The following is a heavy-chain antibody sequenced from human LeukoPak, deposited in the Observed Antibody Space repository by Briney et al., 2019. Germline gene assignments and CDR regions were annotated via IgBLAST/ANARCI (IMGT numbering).Heavy chain of an antibody. J-gene: IGHJ4*02. V-gene: IGHV3-9*01. CDR1: GFTFDDYA. CDR2: ISWNSGSI. CDR3: AKAPHYSSTYYFDY. D-gene: IGHD6-6*01. Sequence: PGGSLRLSCAASGFTFDDYAMHWVRQAPGKGLEWVSGISWNSGSIGYADSVKGRFTISRDNAKNSLYLQMNSLRAEDTALYYCAKAPHYSSTYYFDYWGQGTLVTVSS.